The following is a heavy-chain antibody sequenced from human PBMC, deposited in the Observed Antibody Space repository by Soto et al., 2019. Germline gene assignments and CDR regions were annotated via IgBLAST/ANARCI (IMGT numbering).Heavy chain of an antibody. CDR3: ARQTYPFDY. Sequence: GESLKISCKASGYTFANYWIGWVRQMPGKALEWMGVIYPGDSDARYSPSFRGQVTISADKSISTAYLQWSSLKASDTAIYYCARQTYPFDYWGQGTLVTVSS. V-gene: IGHV5-51*01. J-gene: IGHJ4*02. CDR2: IYPGDSDA. CDR1: GYTFANYW.